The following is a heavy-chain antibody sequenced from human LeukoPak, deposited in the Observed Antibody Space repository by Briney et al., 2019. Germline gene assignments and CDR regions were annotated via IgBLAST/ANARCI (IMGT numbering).Heavy chain of an antibody. CDR2: ISGSGGGT. Sequence: GGSLRLSCAASGFTFSTYAMSWVRQAAGKGLEWVSLISGSGGGTYYADSVKGRFTISRDNSKNTLYLQLNSLSVEDTAVYYCAKNRGAGSHYYYHMNVWGKGTTVTVSS. V-gene: IGHV3-23*01. CDR3: AKNRGAGSHYYYHMNV. J-gene: IGHJ6*03. D-gene: IGHD1-26*01. CDR1: GFTFSTYA.